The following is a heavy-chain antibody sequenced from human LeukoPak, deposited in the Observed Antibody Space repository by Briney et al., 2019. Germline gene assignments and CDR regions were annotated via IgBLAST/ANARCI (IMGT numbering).Heavy chain of an antibody. Sequence: ASVKVSCKASGYTFTGYYMHWERQAPGQVLEWMGWINPNSGGTNYAQKFQGRVTMTRDTSISTAYMELSRLRSDDTAVYYCARDGTLTGYYLYFQHWGQGTLVTVSS. CDR1: GYTFTGYY. D-gene: IGHD3-9*01. V-gene: IGHV1-2*02. J-gene: IGHJ1*01. CDR3: ARDGTLTGYYLYFQH. CDR2: INPNSGGT.